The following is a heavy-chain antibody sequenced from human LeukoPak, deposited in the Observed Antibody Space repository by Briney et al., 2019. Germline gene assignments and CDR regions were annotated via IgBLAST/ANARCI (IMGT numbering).Heavy chain of an antibody. CDR3: ARGEVAHDYYYYMDV. D-gene: IGHD1-26*01. J-gene: IGHJ6*03. V-gene: IGHV1-69*05. CDR2: IIPIFGTA. Sequence: EASVKVSCKASGGTFSSYAISWVRQAPGQGLEWMGGIIPIFGTANYAQKFQGRVTITTDESTSTAYMELSSLRSEDTAVYYYARGEVAHDYYYYMDVWGKGTTVTVSS. CDR1: GGTFSSYA.